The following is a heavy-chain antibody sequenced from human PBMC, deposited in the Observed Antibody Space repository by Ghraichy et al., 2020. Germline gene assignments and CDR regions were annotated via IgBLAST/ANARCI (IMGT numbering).Heavy chain of an antibody. CDR3: ANPYGSGSYYNRNGIGS. Sequence: GGSLRLSCAASGFTFSSYAMSWVRQAPGKGLEWVSSIGVGGGSTYYADSVKGRFTISRDNSKNTLCLQMNSLRAEDTAVYYCANPYGSGSYYNRNGIGSWGQGTLVTVSS. CDR1: GFTFSSYA. CDR2: IGVGGGST. V-gene: IGHV3-23*01. J-gene: IGHJ4*02. D-gene: IGHD3-10*01.